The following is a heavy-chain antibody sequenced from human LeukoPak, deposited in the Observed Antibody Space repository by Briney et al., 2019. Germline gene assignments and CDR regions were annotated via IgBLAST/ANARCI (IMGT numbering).Heavy chain of an antibody. D-gene: IGHD3-10*01. CDR3: AKDYYYGSGGYYAFDY. V-gene: IGHV3-23*01. Sequence: GGSLRLSCAASGFTFSSYAMSWVRQAPGKGLEWVSGISGSGGSTYYADSVKGRVTISRDNSKNTLYLQMNSLRAEDTAVYYCAKDYYYGSGGYYAFDYWGQGTLVTVSS. J-gene: IGHJ4*02. CDR2: ISGSGGST. CDR1: GFTFSSYA.